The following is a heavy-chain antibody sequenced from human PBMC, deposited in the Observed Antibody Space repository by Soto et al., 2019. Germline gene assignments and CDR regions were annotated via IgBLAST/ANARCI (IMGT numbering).Heavy chain of an antibody. V-gene: IGHV3-66*01. CDR3: ARAPVMTQIDY. CDR2: IYSGGST. CDR1: GFTVSSNY. D-gene: IGHD2-8*01. J-gene: IGHJ4*02. Sequence: EVQLVESGGGLVQPGGSLRLSCAASGFTVSSNYMSWVRQAPGKGLEWVSVIYSGGSTYYADSVKGRFTISRDXXXXXXXXXXNSLRAEDTAVYYCARAPVMTQIDYWGQGTLVTVSS.